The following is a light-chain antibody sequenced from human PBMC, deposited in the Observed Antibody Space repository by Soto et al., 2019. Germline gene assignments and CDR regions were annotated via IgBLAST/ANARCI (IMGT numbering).Light chain of an antibody. Sequence: DIQMTQSPYTLSASVGDRVTIXXRASQTISSWLAWYQQKPGKAPKIXIYAASTLQSGVPSRFSGRGSGTDFTLTISSLQPEDFATYYCQQLKSYPITCGQGTRLEIK. CDR2: AAS. CDR3: QQLKSYPIT. CDR1: QTISSW. J-gene: IGKJ5*01. V-gene: IGKV1-5*01.